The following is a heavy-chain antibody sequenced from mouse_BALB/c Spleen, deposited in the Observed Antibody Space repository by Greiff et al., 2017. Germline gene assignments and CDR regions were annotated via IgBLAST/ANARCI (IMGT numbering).Heavy chain of an antibody. CDR2: ISSGGGST. V-gene: IGHV5-12-1*01. CDR1: GFAFSSYD. CDR3: AITPFAY. J-gene: IGHJ3*01. Sequence: EVHLVESGGGLVKPGGSLKLSCAASGFAFSSYDMSWVRQTPEKRLEWVAYISSGGGSTYYPDTVKGRFTISRDNAKNTLYLQMSSLKSEDTAMYYCAITPFAYWGQGTLVTVSA.